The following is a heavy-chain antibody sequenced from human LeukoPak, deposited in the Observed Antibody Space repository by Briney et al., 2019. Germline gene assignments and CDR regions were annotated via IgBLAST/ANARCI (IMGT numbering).Heavy chain of an antibody. J-gene: IGHJ4*02. CDR3: ASRYYDYVWGSYRYNSPLDY. CDR1: GGSFSGYY. V-gene: IGHV4-34*01. CDR2: INHSGST. D-gene: IGHD3-16*02. Sequence: PSETLSLTCAVYGGSFSGYYWSWIRQPPGKGLEWIGEINHSGSTNYNPSLKSRVTISVDTSKNQFSLKLSSVTAADTAVYYCASRYYDYVWGSYRYNSPLDYWGQGTLVTVSS.